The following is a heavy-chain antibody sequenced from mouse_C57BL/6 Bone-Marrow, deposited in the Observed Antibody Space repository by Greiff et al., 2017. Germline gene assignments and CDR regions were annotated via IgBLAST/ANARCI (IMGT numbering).Heavy chain of an antibody. CDR1: GYTFTSYW. V-gene: IGHV1-69*01. D-gene: IGHD2-5*01. Sequence: QVQLQQPGAELVMPGASVKLSCKASGYTFTSYWMHWVKQRPGQGLEWIGEIDPSDSYTNYNQKFKGKSTLTVDKSSSTAYMQLSSLTSEDSAVYFCARSLCYSNLAWFAYWGQGTLVTVSA. CDR2: IDPSDSYT. J-gene: IGHJ3*01. CDR3: ARSLCYSNLAWFAY.